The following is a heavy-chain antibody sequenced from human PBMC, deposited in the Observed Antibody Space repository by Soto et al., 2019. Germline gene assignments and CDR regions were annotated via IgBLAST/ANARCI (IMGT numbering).Heavy chain of an antibody. V-gene: IGHV3-30-3*01. CDR3: ARDSGGHYYYGMDV. Sequence: GGSLRLSCAASGFTFSSYAMHWVRQAPGKGLEWVAVISYDGSNKYYADSVKGRFTISRDNSKNTLYLQMNSLRAEDTAVYYCARDSGGHYYYGMDVWGQGTTVTVSS. CDR2: ISYDGSNK. CDR1: GFTFSSYA. D-gene: IGHD3-16*01. J-gene: IGHJ6*02.